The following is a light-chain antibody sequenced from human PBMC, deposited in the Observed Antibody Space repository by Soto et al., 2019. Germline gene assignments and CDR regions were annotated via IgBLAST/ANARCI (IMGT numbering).Light chain of an antibody. CDR1: QSVSSSY. CDR3: QQYCSSPST. Sequence: EIVLTQSPGTLSLSPGERATLSCRASQSVSSSYLAWYQQNPGQAPRLLIYGASSRATGIPDRFSGSGSGTDCPLSIIRLEPEDFAVYDCQQYCSSPSTLGQGTKLELK. V-gene: IGKV3-20*01. J-gene: IGKJ2*01. CDR2: GAS.